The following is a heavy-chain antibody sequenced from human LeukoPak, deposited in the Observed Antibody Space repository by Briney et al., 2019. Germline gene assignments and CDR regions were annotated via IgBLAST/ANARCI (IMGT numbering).Heavy chain of an antibody. D-gene: IGHD7-27*01. V-gene: IGHV1-69*06. CDR1: GGTFSTYV. CDR2: IIPIFRSA. J-gene: IGHJ4*02. CDR3: ASLGPMTQHY. Sequence: SVKVSCKASGGTFSTYVISWVRQAPGQGLEWMGEIIPIFRSATYAQKFQGRVTITADKSTSTAYMELSSLRSEDTAVYYCASLGPMTQHYWGQGTLVTVSS.